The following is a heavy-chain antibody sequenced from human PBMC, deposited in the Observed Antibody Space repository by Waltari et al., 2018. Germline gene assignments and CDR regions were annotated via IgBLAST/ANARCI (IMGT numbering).Heavy chain of an antibody. CDR1: GFILSNYS. Sequence: EVQLVESGGGLVQPGGSLRLSCAASGFILSNYSMNWVRQAPGKGLEWVSYISSSRATRYYADSVKGRFTIARDNAKNSLYLQMNSLRAEDTAVYYCARDHGDCDGDCYSWGQGTMVTVSS. D-gene: IGHD2-21*02. CDR3: ARDHGDCDGDCYS. J-gene: IGHJ3*01. V-gene: IGHV3-48*01. CDR2: ISSSRATR.